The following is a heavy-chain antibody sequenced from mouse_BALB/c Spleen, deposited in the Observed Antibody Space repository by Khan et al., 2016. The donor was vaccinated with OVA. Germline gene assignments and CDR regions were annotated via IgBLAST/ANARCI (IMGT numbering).Heavy chain of an antibody. J-gene: IGHJ2*02. D-gene: IGHD1-1*01. V-gene: IGHV3-2*02. Sequence: EVQLQQSGPGLVKPAQSLSLSCTVTGYSITSDYAWRWIRQFAENKLGMVGFISYNGNTKYNPTFKGRSSLTPDTSKNQFFLQLNSVTTEDSATANWARVYEGDFDYWGQGTSLTVSS. CDR3: ARVYEGDFDY. CDR2: ISYNGNT. CDR1: GYSITSDYA.